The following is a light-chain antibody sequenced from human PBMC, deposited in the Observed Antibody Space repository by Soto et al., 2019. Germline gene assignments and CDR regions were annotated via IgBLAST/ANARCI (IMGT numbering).Light chain of an antibody. CDR1: QSVSSN. V-gene: IGKV3-15*01. J-gene: IGKJ1*01. CDR3: QQYNNWPPWT. CDR2: GAS. Sequence: EIVMTQSPATLSVSPGERATLSCRASQSVSSNLAWYQQKPGQAPRLLIYGASTRATGIPARFSGSGSGTEFTLTIRSLQSEDLAVYYCQQYNNWPPWTFGQGTKVAIK.